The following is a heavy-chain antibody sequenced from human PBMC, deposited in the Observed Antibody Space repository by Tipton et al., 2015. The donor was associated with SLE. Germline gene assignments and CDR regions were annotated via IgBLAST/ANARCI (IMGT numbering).Heavy chain of an antibody. J-gene: IGHJ5*01. D-gene: IGHD3-10*01. CDR3: ARRVGDKSSWFWFDS. CDR1: GYSIRDGYY. Sequence: TLSLTCNVSGYSIRDGYYWGWIRQAPGKGLEWIGTIHHSGITYYNPSLKSRVTISVDTSKSQFSLKLSSVTAADTAVYYCARRVGDKSSWFWFDSWGQGILVTVSS. CDR2: IHHSGIT. V-gene: IGHV4-38-2*02.